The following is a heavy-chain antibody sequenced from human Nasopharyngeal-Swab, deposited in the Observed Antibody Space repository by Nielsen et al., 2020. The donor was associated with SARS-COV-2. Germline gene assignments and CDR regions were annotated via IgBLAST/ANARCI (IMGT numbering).Heavy chain of an antibody. Sequence: SETLSLTCAVSGGSISSGGYSWSWIRQPPGKGLEWIGSIYFSGSTYYNPSLKSRVTISVDTSKNQFSLKLSSVTAADTAVYYCARQERRGIVVPRPYYFDYWGQGTLVTVSS. D-gene: IGHD3-22*01. CDR2: IYFSGST. CDR1: GGSISSGGYS. CDR3: ARQERRGIVVPRPYYFDY. V-gene: IGHV4-30-2*03. J-gene: IGHJ4*02.